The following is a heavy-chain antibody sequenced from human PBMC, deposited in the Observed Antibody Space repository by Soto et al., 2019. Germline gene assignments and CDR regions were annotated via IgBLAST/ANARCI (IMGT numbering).Heavy chain of an antibody. J-gene: IGHJ4*02. D-gene: IGHD3-9*01. CDR2: ISAYNGNT. CDR1: GYTFTSYG. CDR3: AAYDILTGYSYGFDY. V-gene: IGHV1-18*01. Sequence: ASVKVSCKASGYTFTSYGFSWVRQAPGQGLEWMGWISAYNGNTNYAQKLQGRVTMTTDTSTSTAYMELSSLRSEDTAVYYCAAYDILTGYSYGFDYWGQGTLVTVSS.